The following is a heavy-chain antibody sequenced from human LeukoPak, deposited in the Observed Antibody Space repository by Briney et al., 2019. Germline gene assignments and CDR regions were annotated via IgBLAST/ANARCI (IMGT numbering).Heavy chain of an antibody. CDR2: IYHSGST. J-gene: IGHJ3*02. V-gene: IGHV4-61*01. D-gene: IGHD6-13*01. Sequence: PSETLTLTCTVSGGSISSGNYFWSWIRQHPGKGLEWIGYIYHSGSTYYNPSLKSRVTISVDTSKNQFSLKLSSVTAADTAVYYCATTAGIAAEPYAFDIWGQGTMVTVSS. CDR3: ATTAGIAAEPYAFDI. CDR1: GGSISSGNYF.